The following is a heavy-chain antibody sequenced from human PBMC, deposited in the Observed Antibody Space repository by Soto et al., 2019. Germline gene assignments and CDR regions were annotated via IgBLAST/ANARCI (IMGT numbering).Heavy chain of an antibody. V-gene: IGHV3-64*01. CDR3: ARDVGSGNYYKGVYYYYYMDV. CDR1: GFTIGAYV. J-gene: IGHJ6*03. Sequence: EVQVVESGGGLVQPGDSLRLSCAASGFTIGAYVFHWVRQPPGKALEYISAISSYGGNIYYANSVKGRFTISRDNSKNTLYLQMGSLRAEDMGVYYCARDVGSGNYYKGVYYYYYMDVWGKGTTVTVSS. D-gene: IGHD3-10*01. CDR2: ISSYGGNI.